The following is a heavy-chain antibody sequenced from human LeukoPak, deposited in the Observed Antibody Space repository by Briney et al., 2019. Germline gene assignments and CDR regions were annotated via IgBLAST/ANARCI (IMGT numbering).Heavy chain of an antibody. CDR1: GGSISSYY. V-gene: IGHV4-4*09. CDR2: IYTSGST. D-gene: IGHD3-22*01. J-gene: IGHJ5*02. CDR3: ARVGYYSWFDP. Sequence: SETLSLTCTVSGGSISSYYWSWIRQPPGKGLEWIGYIYTSGSTNYNPSLKSRVTISVDTSKNQFSLKLSSVTAADTAVYHCARVGYYSWFDPWGQGTLVTVSS.